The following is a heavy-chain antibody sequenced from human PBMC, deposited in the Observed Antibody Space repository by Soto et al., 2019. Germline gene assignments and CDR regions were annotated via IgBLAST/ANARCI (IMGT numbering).Heavy chain of an antibody. CDR2: INSDGSST. V-gene: IGHV3-74*02. CDR3: GRGGMGRIYGMDV. D-gene: IGHD3-10*01. CDR1: GFTFSSYW. Sequence: EVQLLESGGGLVQPGGSLRLSCAASGFTFSSYWMHWVRQAPGEGLVWVSGINSDGSSTLYADSVTGRFTISRDNAKNTRYLQMNGLRAEDTAVYYCGRGGMGRIYGMDVWGQGTTVTVSS. J-gene: IGHJ6*02.